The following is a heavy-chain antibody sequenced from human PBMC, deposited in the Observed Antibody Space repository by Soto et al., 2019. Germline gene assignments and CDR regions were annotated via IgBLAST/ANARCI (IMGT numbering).Heavy chain of an antibody. J-gene: IGHJ3*01. CDR2: IGGTDGDSDGVP. D-gene: IGHD7-27*01. V-gene: IGHV3-23*01. CDR1: GFILNNYA. CDR3: VKRGRNWGAFDF. Sequence: VQLLESGGDLVQPGGSLRLSCVASGFILNNYAMSWVRQAPGKGLEWVSTIGGTDGDSDGVPWYEDSVKGRFTISRVGSATTLFLHMGNLRAEDSAIFYCVKRGRNWGAFDFWGQGTTVVVSS.